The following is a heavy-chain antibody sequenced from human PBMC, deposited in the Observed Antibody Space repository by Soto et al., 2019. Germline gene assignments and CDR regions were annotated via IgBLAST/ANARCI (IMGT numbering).Heavy chain of an antibody. CDR3: ASLDYYHSRGYYRPSEY. CDR1: VFTFSSYW. CDR2: IKQDGSEK. D-gene: IGHD3-22*01. Sequence: VGSLRLSCAASVFTFSSYWMSCVRHSPGKGLEWVANIKQDGSEKYYVDSVKGRFTISRDNAKNSLYLQMNSLRAEDTAVYYCASLDYYHSRGYYRPSEYWGQGTLVNVSS. V-gene: IGHV3-7*01. J-gene: IGHJ4*02.